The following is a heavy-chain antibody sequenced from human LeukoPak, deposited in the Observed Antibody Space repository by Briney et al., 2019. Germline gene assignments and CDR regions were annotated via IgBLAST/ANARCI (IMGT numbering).Heavy chain of an antibody. Sequence: GESLKISCKGSGYSFTSYWIGWVRQMPGKGLEWMGIIYPGDSDTRYSPSFQGQVTISADESISTAYLQWSSLKASDTAMYYCARRSRFRFLEWLPDYWGQGTLVTVSS. V-gene: IGHV5-51*01. CDR1: GYSFTSYW. CDR2: IYPGDSDT. J-gene: IGHJ4*02. D-gene: IGHD3-3*01. CDR3: ARRSRFRFLEWLPDY.